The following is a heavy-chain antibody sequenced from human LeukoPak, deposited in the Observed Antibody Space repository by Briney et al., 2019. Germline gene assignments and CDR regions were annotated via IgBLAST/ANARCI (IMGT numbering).Heavy chain of an antibody. CDR1: GYTLSELS. J-gene: IGHJ4*02. D-gene: IGHD6-19*01. Sequence: ASVKVSCKVSGYTLSELSMHWVRQAPEKGLEWMGRFDPEDGEAIYAEKFQGRVTMTADTSTNTAYMELSSLRSQDTAMYYCTTADVAVAGTPDYWGQGTLVTVSS. V-gene: IGHV1-24*01. CDR2: FDPEDGEA. CDR3: TTADVAVAGTPDY.